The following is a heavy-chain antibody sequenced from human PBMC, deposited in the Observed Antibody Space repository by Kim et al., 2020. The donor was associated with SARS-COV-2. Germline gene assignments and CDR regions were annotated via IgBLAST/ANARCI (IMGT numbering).Heavy chain of an antibody. J-gene: IGHJ3*02. CDR3: AREPKLGSALDI. Sequence: ANSGKTRFSISRDDAKNAKYLQMNSLRTENTGIYYCAREPKLGSALDIWGQGTVVTVSS. V-gene: IGHV3-74*01. D-gene: IGHD7-27*01.